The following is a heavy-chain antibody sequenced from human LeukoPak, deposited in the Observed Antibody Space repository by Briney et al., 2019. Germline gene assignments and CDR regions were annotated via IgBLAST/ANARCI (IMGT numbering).Heavy chain of an antibody. CDR2: ISGSGGST. CDR3: ARVEGALGGYDFWSGYWGDAFDI. D-gene: IGHD3-3*01. V-gene: IGHV3-23*01. Sequence: GGSLRLSCAASGFTFSSYAMSWVRQAPGKGLEWVSAISGSGGSTYYADSVKGRFTISRDNSKNTLYLQMNSLRAEDTAVYYCARVEGALGGYDFWSGYWGDAFDIWGQGTMVTVSS. J-gene: IGHJ3*02. CDR1: GFTFSSYA.